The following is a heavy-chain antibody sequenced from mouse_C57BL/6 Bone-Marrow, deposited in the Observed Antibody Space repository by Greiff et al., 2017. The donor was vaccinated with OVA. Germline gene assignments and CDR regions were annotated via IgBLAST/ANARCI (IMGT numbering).Heavy chain of an antibody. J-gene: IGHJ3*01. V-gene: IGHV7-3*01. D-gene: IGHD2-4*01. CDR1: GFTFTDYY. CDR2: IRNKANGYTT. Sequence: DVKLVESGGGLVQPGGSLSLSCAASGFTFTDYYMSWVRQPPGKALEWLGFIRNKANGYTTEYIASVKGRFTISRDNSQSILYLQMNALRAEDSATYYCASGDYDWFAYWGQGTLVTVSA. CDR3: ASGDYDWFAY.